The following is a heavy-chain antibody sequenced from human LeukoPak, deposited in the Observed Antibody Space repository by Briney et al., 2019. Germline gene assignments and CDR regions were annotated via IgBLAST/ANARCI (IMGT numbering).Heavy chain of an antibody. V-gene: IGHV1-8*01. CDR2: MNPNSGNT. CDR3: ARAGYGPENWFDP. CDR1: GYTFTSYD. Sequence: ASVTVSCKASGYTFTSYDINWVRQATGQGLEWMGWMNPNSGNTDYAQKFQGRVTMTRNNSISTAYMELSSLRSEDTAVYYCARAGYGPENWFDPWGQGTLVTVSS. D-gene: IGHD3-10*01. J-gene: IGHJ5*02.